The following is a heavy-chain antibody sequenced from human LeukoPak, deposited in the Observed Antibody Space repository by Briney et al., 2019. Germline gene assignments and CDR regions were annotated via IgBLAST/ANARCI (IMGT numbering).Heavy chain of an antibody. J-gene: IGHJ4*02. CDR3: ARDSSGYSGVDY. CDR1: GGSISSGSYY. Sequence: SETLSLTCTVSGGSISSGSYYWSWIRQPPGKGLEWIGYIYYSGTTYYNPSLKSRVTISVDTSKNQFSLRLSSVTAADTAVYYCARDSSGYSGVDYWGQGSLVTVSS. CDR2: IYYSGTT. V-gene: IGHV4-30-4*08. D-gene: IGHD3-22*01.